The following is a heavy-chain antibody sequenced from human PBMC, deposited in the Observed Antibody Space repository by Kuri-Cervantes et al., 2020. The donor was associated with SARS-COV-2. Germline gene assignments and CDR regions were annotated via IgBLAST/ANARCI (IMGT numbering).Heavy chain of an antibody. CDR1: GGTFTNYA. J-gene: IGHJ4*01. V-gene: IGHV1-69*13. D-gene: IGHD5-12*01. Sequence: SVQVSCKDSGGTFTNYAITWLRQAPGQVCEWMGRISPMYDATDFAQEFQGRVTINADESKRTAYMELSSLSSEDSAVYYCASADSTLVMSFDYYYFDCWGHGTLITVSS. CDR2: ISPMYDAT. CDR3: ASADSTLVMSFDYYYFDC.